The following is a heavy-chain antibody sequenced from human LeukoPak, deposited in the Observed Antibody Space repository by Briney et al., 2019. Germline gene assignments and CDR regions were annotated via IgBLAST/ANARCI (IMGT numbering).Heavy chain of an antibody. D-gene: IGHD2-2*01. CDR1: GFTFSSYS. J-gene: IGHJ4*02. V-gene: IGHV3-21*01. Sequence: GGSLRLSCAASGFTFSSYSMNWVRQAPGKGLEWVSSISSSSSYIYYADSVEGRSTISRDNAKNSLYLQMNSLRAEDTAVYYCARDREDIVVVPAAMVDWGQGTLVTVSS. CDR2: ISSSSSYI. CDR3: ARDREDIVVVPAAMVD.